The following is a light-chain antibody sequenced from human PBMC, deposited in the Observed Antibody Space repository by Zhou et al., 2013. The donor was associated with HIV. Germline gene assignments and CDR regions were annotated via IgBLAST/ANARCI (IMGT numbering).Light chain of an antibody. V-gene: IGKV1-5*03. J-gene: IGKJ1*01. Sequence: DIQMTQSPSTLSASVGDRVTITCRASQSISSWLAWYQQKPGKAPKLLIYKASSLESGVPSRFSGSGSGTEFTLTISGLQPEDFATYYCQQSFSTPPYTFGQGTKVEIK. CDR1: QSISSW. CDR3: QQSFSTPPYT. CDR2: KAS.